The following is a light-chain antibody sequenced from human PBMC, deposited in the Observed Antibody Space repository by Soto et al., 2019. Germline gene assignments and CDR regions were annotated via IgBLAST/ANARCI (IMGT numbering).Light chain of an antibody. CDR1: QSVRSN. CDR3: QQSNNWPPFT. Sequence: EIVMTQSPATLSVSPGERATLSCRASQSVRSNLAWYQQKPGQAPRLLIYDASTRATGIPARFSGSGSGTEFTLTISSLQSEDFAVSYCQQSNNWPPFTFGPGTKVDIK. V-gene: IGKV3-15*01. J-gene: IGKJ3*01. CDR2: DAS.